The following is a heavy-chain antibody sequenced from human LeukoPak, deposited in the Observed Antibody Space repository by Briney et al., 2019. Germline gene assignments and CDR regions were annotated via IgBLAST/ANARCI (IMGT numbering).Heavy chain of an antibody. J-gene: IGHJ6*03. CDR3: VRVERYQLLVVAATPYYYYMDV. D-gene: IGHD2-2*01. CDR1: GGSFSGYY. CDR2: INHSGST. V-gene: IGHV4-34*01. Sequence: PSETLSLTCAVYGGSFSGYYWSWIRQPPGKGLEWIGKINHSGSTNYNPSLKSRVTISVDTSRNQFSLKLSSVTAADTAVYYCVRVERYQLLVVAATPYYYYMDVWGKGTTVTVSS.